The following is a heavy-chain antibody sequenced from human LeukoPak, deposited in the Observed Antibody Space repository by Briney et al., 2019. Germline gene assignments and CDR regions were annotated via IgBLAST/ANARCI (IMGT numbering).Heavy chain of an antibody. D-gene: IGHD3-22*01. J-gene: IGHJ4*02. CDR3: ARLYYYDSSGYSHGGIDY. CDR1: GGSFSGHY. CDR2: INHSGST. Sequence: SETLSLTCAVYGGSFSGHYWSWIRQPPGKGLEWIGEINHSGSTNYNPSLKSRVTISVDTSKNQFSLKLSSVTAADTAVYYCARLYYYDSSGYSHGGIDYWGQGTLVTVSS. V-gene: IGHV4-34*01.